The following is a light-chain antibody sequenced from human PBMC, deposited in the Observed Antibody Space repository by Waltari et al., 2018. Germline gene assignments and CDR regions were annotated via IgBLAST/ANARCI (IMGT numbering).Light chain of an antibody. CDR2: GAS. CDR1: QSVSSA. Sequence: EIVLTQSPGSLSSSPGERVTLSCRASQSVSSALAWYQQKPGQPPRLLIYGASNRATGIPDRFSGSGSGTDFSLTISRLEPEDFAVYYCQHYVRLPATFGQGTKVEIK. CDR3: QHYVRLPAT. J-gene: IGKJ1*01. V-gene: IGKV3-20*01.